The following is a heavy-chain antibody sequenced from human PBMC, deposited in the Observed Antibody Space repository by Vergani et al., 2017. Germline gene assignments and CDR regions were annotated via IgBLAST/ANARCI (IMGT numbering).Heavy chain of an antibody. D-gene: IGHD2-8*01. CDR1: GFTFSNFD. V-gene: IGHV3-23*01. Sequence: EVQLLESGGGLVQPGGSLRLSCAASGFTFSNFDMRWVRQAPGKGLEWVASIGLSGSDIYYADVVKGRFTISRDNSKNTVSVQMNTLRAEDTAIYYCVKGFPLMDYLYHYMDVWGKGTTVTVSS. CDR2: IGLSGSDI. CDR3: VKGFPLMDYLYHYMDV. J-gene: IGHJ6*03.